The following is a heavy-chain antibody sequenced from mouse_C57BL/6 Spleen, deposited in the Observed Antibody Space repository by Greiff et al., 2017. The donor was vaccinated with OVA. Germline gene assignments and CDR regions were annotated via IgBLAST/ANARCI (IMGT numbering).Heavy chain of an antibody. D-gene: IGHD1-1*01. CDR2: IYPRSGNT. J-gene: IGHJ2*01. CDR1: GYTFTSYG. CDR3: ARFTTVAGYFDY. V-gene: IGHV1-81*01. Sequence: QVQLQQSGAELARPGASVKLSCKASGYTFTSYGISWVKQRTGQGLEWIGEIYPRSGNTYYNEKFKGKSTLTVDKSSSTAYMQLSSLTSEDSAVYYCARFTTVAGYFDYWGQGTTLTVSS.